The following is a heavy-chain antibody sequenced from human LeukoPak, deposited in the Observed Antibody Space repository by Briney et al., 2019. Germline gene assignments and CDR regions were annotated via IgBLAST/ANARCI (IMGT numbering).Heavy chain of an antibody. D-gene: IGHD1-1*01. V-gene: IGHV3-30*02. CDR3: AREGAWNNWYLDL. CDR2: IGDDGTVK. J-gene: IGHJ2*01. CDR1: GFTFSTYG. Sequence: GGSLRLSCAASGFTFSTYGMRWVRQAPGKGLEWVGVIGDDGTVKHYAESLKGRFTISRDNAKNTLSLQMNSLRPEDTALYYCAREGAWNNWYLDLWGRGTLVTVSS.